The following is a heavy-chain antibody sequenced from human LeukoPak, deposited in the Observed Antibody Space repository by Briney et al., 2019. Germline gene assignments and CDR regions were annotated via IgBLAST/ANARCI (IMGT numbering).Heavy chain of an antibody. Sequence: PGGSLRLSCAASGFSFSYYWMHWVRQGSGKGPVWVSRIIGDGTRTDYADSVKGRFTISRDNAKSTLYLQMNSLTVEDTAVYYCFRVDDTNGHNWFDPWGQGTLVTVSS. CDR2: IIGDGTRT. J-gene: IGHJ5*02. CDR3: FRVDDTNGHNWFDP. CDR1: GFSFSYYW. D-gene: IGHD2-8*01. V-gene: IGHV3-74*01.